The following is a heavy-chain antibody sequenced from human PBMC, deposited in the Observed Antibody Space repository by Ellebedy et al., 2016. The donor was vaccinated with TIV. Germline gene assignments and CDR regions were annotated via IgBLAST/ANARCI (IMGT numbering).Heavy chain of an antibody. V-gene: IGHV1-2*02. CDR2: INPNSGGT. CDR1: GGTFSSYA. CDR3: ARVNSWGNLPEGADY. J-gene: IGHJ4*02. Sequence: ASVKVSCKASGGTFSSYAISWVRQAPGQGLEWMGWINPNSGGTNYAQKFQGRVTMTRDTSISTAYMELSRLRSDDTAVYYCARVNSWGNLPEGADYWGQGTLVTVSS. D-gene: IGHD3-16*01.